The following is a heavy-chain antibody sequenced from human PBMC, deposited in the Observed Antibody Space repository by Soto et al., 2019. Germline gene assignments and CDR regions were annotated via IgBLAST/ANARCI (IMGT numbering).Heavy chain of an antibody. V-gene: IGHV3-15*01. CDR3: TTDRGRRSGWFGYYYYGMDV. CDR1: GFTFSNAW. Sequence: GGSLRLSCAASGFTFSNAWMSWVRQAPGKGLEWVGRIKSKTDGGTTDYAAPVKGRFTISRDDSKNTLYLQMNSLKTEDTAVYYCTTDRGRRSGWFGYYYYGMDVWGQGTTVTVSS. D-gene: IGHD3-10*01. J-gene: IGHJ6*02. CDR2: IKSKTDGGTT.